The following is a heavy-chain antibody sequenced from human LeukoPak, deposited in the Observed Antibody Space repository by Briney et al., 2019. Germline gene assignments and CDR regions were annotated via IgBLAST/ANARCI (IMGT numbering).Heavy chain of an antibody. D-gene: IGHD6-19*01. J-gene: IGHJ6*03. CDR2: INHSGST. CDR1: DGSFSGYY. V-gene: IGHV4-34*01. CDR3: AKLLATPTGSSGWYPREDYYYYMDV. Sequence: SETLSLTCAVYDGSFSGYYWSWIRQPPGKGLEWIGEINHSGSTNYNPSVKSRFTISVDKSKNQFSLKLSSVTAEDTAVYYCAKLLATPTGSSGWYPREDYYYYMDVWGKGTTVSVFS.